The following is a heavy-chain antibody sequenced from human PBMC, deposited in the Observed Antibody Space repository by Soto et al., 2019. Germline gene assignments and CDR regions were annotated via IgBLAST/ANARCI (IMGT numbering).Heavy chain of an antibody. Sequence: QVQLVESGGGVVQPGRSRRLSCAASAFTFNNYAMHWVRQAPGKGLELVAVVSYDGAKKHFADSVKGRFTISRENSMNTVYLQMNSPSAEDTAVYYCAKDRLRLEYYYYDIGVCGKGTTVTVSS. CDR3: AKDRLRLEYYYYDIGV. V-gene: IGHV3-30*18. CDR2: VSYDGAKK. CDR1: AFTFNNYA. J-gene: IGHJ6*03. D-gene: IGHD4-17*01.